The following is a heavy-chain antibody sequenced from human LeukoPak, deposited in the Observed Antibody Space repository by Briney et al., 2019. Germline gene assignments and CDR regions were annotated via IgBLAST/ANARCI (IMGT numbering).Heavy chain of an antibody. J-gene: IGHJ4*02. CDR3: ARAGSPYCSGGSCYIDY. CDR2: INPSGGST. V-gene: IGHV1-46*01. CDR1: GYTFTSYY. D-gene: IGHD2-15*01. Sequence: GASVKVSCKASGYTFTSYYMHWVRQAPGQGLEWMGIINPSGGSTSYAQKFQGGVTMTRDTSTSTVYMELSSLRSEDTAVYYCARAGSPYCSGGSCYIDYWGQGTLVTVSS.